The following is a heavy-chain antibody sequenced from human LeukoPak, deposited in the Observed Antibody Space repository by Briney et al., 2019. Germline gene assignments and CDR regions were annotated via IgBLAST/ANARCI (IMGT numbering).Heavy chain of an antibody. J-gene: IGHJ4*02. D-gene: IGHD2-2*01. CDR3: ARDLHLVEPLVNFDY. V-gene: IGHV1-69*05. CDR2: IIPIFGTA. Sequence: ASVKVSCKASGGTFSSYAISWVRQAPGQGLEWMGRIIPIFGTANYAQKFQGRVTITTDTSTSTAYMEMRSLRSDDTAVYYCARDLHLVEPLVNFDYWGQGTLVTVSS. CDR1: GGTFSSYA.